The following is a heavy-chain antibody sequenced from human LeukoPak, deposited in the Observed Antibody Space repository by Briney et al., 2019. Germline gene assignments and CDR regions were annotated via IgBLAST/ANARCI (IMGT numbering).Heavy chain of an antibody. CDR1: GYTFTSYG. V-gene: IGHV1-69*13. J-gene: IGHJ6*03. CDR2: IIPIFGTA. D-gene: IGHD2-2*01. Sequence: GASVKVSCKASGYTFTSYGISWVRQAPGQGLEWMGGIIPIFGTANYAQKFQGRVTITADESTSTAYMELSSLKSEDTAVYYCATDAQEYCSSTSCYYYYMDVWGKGTTVTISS. CDR3: ATDAQEYCSSTSCYYYYMDV.